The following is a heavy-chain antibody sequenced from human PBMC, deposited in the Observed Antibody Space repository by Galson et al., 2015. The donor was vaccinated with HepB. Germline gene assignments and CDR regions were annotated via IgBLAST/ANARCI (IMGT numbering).Heavy chain of an antibody. V-gene: IGHV1-18*01. Sequence: SVKVSCKASGYTFTNYGISWVRQAPGQGLERMGWISVYNGNTKHAQKLQGRLTMTTGTSTSTAYMELRSLRSDDTAVYYCARDHGFGELFWGQGTLVTVSS. CDR1: GYTFTNYG. CDR2: ISVYNGNT. D-gene: IGHD3-10*01. CDR3: ARDHGFGELF. J-gene: IGHJ4*02.